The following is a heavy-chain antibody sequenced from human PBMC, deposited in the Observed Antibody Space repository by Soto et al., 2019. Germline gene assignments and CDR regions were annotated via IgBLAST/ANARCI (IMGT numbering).Heavy chain of an antibody. CDR2: IKQDGSEK. D-gene: IGHD6-13*01. CDR3: ASLSSSWYKDYYYGMDV. J-gene: IGHJ6*02. Sequence: ASVKVSCKASGYTFTSYGISWVRQAPGKGLEWVANIKQDGSEKYYVDSVKGRFTISRDNAKNSLYLQMNSLRAEDTAVYYCASLSSSWYKDYYYGMDVWGQGTTVTVSS. V-gene: IGHV3-7*03. CDR1: GYTFTSYG.